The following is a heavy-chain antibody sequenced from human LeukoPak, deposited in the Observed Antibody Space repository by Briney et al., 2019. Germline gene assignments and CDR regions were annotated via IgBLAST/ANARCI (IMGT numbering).Heavy chain of an antibody. D-gene: IGHD3-16*02. CDR2: ISGSSSGGNT. CDR1: GFTFSAYA. J-gene: IGHJ4*02. Sequence: PGGSLRLSCAASGFTFSAYAMNWVRQAPGKGLEWVSGISGSSSGGNTYCADSVKGRFTISRDSFQNTLYLQMNSLRAEDAALYYCCRLGELSHMRGNYCGQGTLVTVSS. V-gene: IGHV3-23*01. CDR3: CRLGELSHMRGNY.